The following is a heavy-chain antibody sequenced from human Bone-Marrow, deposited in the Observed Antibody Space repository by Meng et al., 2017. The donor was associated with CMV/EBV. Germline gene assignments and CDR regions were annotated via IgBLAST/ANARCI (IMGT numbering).Heavy chain of an antibody. J-gene: IGHJ4*02. CDR2: ISSSSSYI. D-gene: IGHD6-13*01. V-gene: IGHV3-21*01. Sequence: GGSLRLSCAASGFIFSSYSMNWVRQAPGKGLEWVSSISSSSSYIYYADSVKGRFTISRDNAKNSLYLQMNSLRAEDTAVYYCARDSLGYSSSWYFSSPSSFFDYWGQGTRVTVSS. CDR3: ARDSLGYSSSWYFSSPSSFFDY. CDR1: GFIFSSYS.